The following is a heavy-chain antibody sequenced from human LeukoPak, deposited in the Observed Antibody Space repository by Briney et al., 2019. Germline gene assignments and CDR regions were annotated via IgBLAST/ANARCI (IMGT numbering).Heavy chain of an antibody. CDR1: GGTFSSYA. D-gene: IGHD3-10*01. J-gene: IGHJ4*02. V-gene: IGHV1-69*04. CDR2: IIPIFGIA. Sequence: SVKVSCKASGGTFSSYAISWVRQAPGQGLEWMGRIIPIFGIANYAQKFQGRVTITADKSTSTAYMELRSLRSDDTAVYYCARYSGRYSPVDYWGQGTLVTVSS. CDR3: ARYSGRYSPVDY.